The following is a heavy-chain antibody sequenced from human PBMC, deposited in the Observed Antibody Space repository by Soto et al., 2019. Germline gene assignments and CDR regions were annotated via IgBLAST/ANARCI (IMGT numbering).Heavy chain of an antibody. CDR3: ARARTTAPGWYYYYMDV. CDR1: GFTFSSYD. CDR2: IGTAGDT. V-gene: IGHV3-13*01. J-gene: IGHJ6*03. D-gene: IGHD4-17*01. Sequence: GSLRLSCAASGFTFSSYDMHWVRQATGKGLEWVSAIGTAGDTYYPGSVKGRFTISRENAKNSLYLQMNSLRAGDTAVYYCARARTTAPGWYYYYMDVWGKGTTVTVSS.